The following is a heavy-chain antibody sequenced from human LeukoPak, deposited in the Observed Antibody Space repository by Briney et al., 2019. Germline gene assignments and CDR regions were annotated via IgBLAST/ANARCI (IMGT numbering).Heavy chain of an antibody. Sequence: PGGSLRLSCAASGFTFSDYYMSWIRQTPGKGLEWVSYISSSGSTIYYADSVKGRFTVSRDNAKNSLYLQLNSLRAEDAAVYYCARSYSSSWHDFDYWGQGTLVTVSS. CDR3: ARSYSSSWHDFDY. CDR2: ISSSGSTI. CDR1: GFTFSDYY. J-gene: IGHJ4*02. V-gene: IGHV3-11*01. D-gene: IGHD6-13*01.